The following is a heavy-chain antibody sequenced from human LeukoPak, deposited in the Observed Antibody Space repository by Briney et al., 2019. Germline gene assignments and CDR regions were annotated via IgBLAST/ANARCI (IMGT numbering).Heavy chain of an antibody. CDR2: IHYSGST. D-gene: IGHD3-16*02. J-gene: IGHJ4*02. V-gene: IGHV4-31*03. CDR3: ARGRSRYDYVWGSYRSTYYFDY. Sequence: SETLSLTCTVSGGSISNGGYYWSWIRQHPGKGLEWIGYIHYSGSTYYSPSLKSRVTISVDTSKNQFSLKLSSVTAADTAVYYCARGRSRYDYVWGSYRSTYYFDYWGQGTLVTVSS. CDR1: GGSISNGGYY.